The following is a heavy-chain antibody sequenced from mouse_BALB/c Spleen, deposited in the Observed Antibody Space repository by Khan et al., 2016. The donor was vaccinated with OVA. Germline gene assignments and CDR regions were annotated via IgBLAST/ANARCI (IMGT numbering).Heavy chain of an antibody. CDR1: GYSFTGYN. CDR2: IDPYYGGI. CDR3: ARSTWYFDV. J-gene: IGHJ1*01. V-gene: IGHV1-39*01. Sequence: VQLKESGPELEKPGASVKISCKASGYSFTGYNMNWVKQSNGKSLEWIGNIDPYYGGISYNQKFKGKATLTVDKSYSTAYMQLKSLTSEDSAVYYCARSTWYFDVWGAGTTVTVSS.